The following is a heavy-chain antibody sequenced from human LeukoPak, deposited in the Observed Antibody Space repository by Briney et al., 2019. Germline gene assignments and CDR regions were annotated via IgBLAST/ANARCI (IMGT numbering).Heavy chain of an antibody. CDR2: IYYSGST. V-gene: IGHV4-59*01. Sequence: SETLSLTCTVSGGSISSYYWSWIRQPPGKGLEWIGYIYYSGSTNYNPSLKSRVTISVDTSKNQFSLKLSSVTAADTAVYYCAREKFSNNYYYYYYMDVWGKGTTVTVSS. D-gene: IGHD4-11*01. J-gene: IGHJ6*03. CDR3: AREKFSNNYYYYYYMDV. CDR1: GGSISSYY.